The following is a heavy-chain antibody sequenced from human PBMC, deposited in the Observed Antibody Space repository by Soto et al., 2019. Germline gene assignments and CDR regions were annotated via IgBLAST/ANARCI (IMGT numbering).Heavy chain of an antibody. CDR2: IWYDGSNK. V-gene: IGHV3-33*01. Sequence: QVQLVESGGGVVQPGRSLRLSCAASGFTFSSYGMHWVRQAPGKGLEWVAVIWYDGSNKYYADSVKGRFTISSDNSKNTLYLQMNSLRAEDTAVYYCERAEVAFDYWGQGTLVTVSS. J-gene: IGHJ4*02. CDR3: ERAEVAFDY. CDR1: GFTFSSYG.